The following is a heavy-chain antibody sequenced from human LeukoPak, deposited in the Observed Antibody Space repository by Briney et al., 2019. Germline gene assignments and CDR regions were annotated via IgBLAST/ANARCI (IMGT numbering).Heavy chain of an antibody. CDR2: IYYSGST. Sequence: ETLSLTCTVSGGSISSSSYYWGWIRQPPGKGLEWIGSIYYSGSTYYNPSLKSRVTISVDTSKNQFSLKLSSVTAADTAVYYCARDALVVAAPYWYFDLWGRGTLVTVSS. CDR3: ARDALVVAAPYWYFDL. V-gene: IGHV4-39*07. CDR1: GGSISSSSYY. J-gene: IGHJ2*01. D-gene: IGHD2-15*01.